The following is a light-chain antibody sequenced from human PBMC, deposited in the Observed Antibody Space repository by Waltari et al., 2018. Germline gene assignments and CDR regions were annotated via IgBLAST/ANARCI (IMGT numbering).Light chain of an antibody. V-gene: IGKV5-2*01. CDR2: EAT. Sequence: ETTVTQSPAFISATPGDKVTITCKVIQDIEDDINWYQQKPGEAVVFIVQEATTLVPGVSPGFSGSWYGRDFTITINDVKSEDAAYCFCLQHDNFPWPFGQGTKVEIK. CDR1: QDIEDD. J-gene: IGKJ1*01. CDR3: LQHDNFPWP.